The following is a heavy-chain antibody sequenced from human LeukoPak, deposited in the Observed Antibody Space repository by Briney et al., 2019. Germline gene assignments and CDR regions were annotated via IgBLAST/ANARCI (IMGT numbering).Heavy chain of an antibody. CDR2: TSGSGGST. CDR3: AKGGVVVPAATVFVDP. V-gene: IGHV3-23*01. Sequence: GASLRLSCAASGFTFSSYAMSWVRQAPGKGLEWVSATSGSGGSTYYADSVKGRFTISRDNSKNTLYLQMNSLRAEDTAVYYCAKGGVVVPAATVFVDPWGQGTLVTVSS. J-gene: IGHJ5*02. D-gene: IGHD2-2*01. CDR1: GFTFSSYA.